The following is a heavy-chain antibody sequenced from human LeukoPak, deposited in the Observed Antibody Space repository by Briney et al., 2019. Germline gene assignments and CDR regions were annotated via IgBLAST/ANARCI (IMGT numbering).Heavy chain of an antibody. CDR3: ARDASVIVGATRGYFDY. V-gene: IGHV1-46*01. CDR1: GYTFTSYY. J-gene: IGHJ4*02. Sequence: ASVKVSCKASGYTFTSYYMHWVRQAPGQGLEWMGIINPSGGSTSYAQKFQGRVTMTRDTSTSTAYMELRSLISDDTAVYYCARDASVIVGATRGYFDYWGQGTLVTVSS. CDR2: INPSGGST. D-gene: IGHD1-26*01.